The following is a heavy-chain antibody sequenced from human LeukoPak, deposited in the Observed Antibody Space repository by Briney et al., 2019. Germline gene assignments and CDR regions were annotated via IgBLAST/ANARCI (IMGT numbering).Heavy chain of an antibody. D-gene: IGHD3-10*01. Sequence: SETLSLTCTVSGGPMNNHYWTWIRQPPGKGLEQIGYIYYSGSTTYNPSVKSRVTISINTSKNQFSLGLNSVTAADTAVYYCARGYGSGSYGIDYWGQGTLVTVSS. CDR3: ARGYGSGSYGIDY. V-gene: IGHV4-59*08. CDR2: IYYSGST. J-gene: IGHJ4*02. CDR1: GGPMNNHY.